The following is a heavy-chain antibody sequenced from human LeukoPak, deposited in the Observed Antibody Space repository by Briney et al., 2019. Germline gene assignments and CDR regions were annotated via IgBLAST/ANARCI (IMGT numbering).Heavy chain of an antibody. CDR3: ATLTGGDDAFDI. V-gene: IGHV4-39*07. CDR1: GGSISSSSYY. J-gene: IGHJ3*02. Sequence: SETLSLTCTVSGGSISSSSYYWGWIRQPPGKGLEWIGSIYYSGSTYYNPSLKSRVTISVDTSKNQFSLKLSSVTAADTAVYYCATLTGGDDAFDIWGQGTMVTVSS. D-gene: IGHD4-23*01. CDR2: IYYSGST.